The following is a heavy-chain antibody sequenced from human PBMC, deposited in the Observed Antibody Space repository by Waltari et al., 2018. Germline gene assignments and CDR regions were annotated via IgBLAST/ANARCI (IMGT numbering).Heavy chain of an antibody. J-gene: IGHJ4*02. D-gene: IGHD6-19*01. CDR3: AGWGSSNV. CDR2: INPDGSEK. CDR1: GISFSSYW. V-gene: IGHV3-7*03. Sequence: EVQLGESGGGLVQPGGSLRLSCAASGISFSSYWMNWVRQVPGKGLEWVANINPDGSEKQLVDSVKGRFTISRDNAKNSLYLQMNSLRGEDTAVYYCAGWGSSNVWGQGTLVTVSS.